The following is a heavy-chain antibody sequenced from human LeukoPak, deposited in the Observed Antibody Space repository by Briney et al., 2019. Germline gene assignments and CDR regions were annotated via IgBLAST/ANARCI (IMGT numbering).Heavy chain of an antibody. Sequence: PGGSLRLSCTASGFTFTTYGLHWVRQAPGKGLEWVAVISYNGGYRHYADSVKGRFTISRDDSKNTLFLQMNSLTDDDTAVYYCAKKWGVGTTTLDYFDYWGQGTLVTVSS. V-gene: IGHV3-33*05. CDR3: AKKWGVGTTTLDYFDY. CDR1: GFTFTTYG. D-gene: IGHD1-26*01. J-gene: IGHJ4*02. CDR2: ISYNGGYR.